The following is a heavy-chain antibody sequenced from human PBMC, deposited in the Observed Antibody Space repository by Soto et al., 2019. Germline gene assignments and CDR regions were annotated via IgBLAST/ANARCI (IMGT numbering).Heavy chain of an antibody. CDR2: ISYDGSNK. J-gene: IGHJ4*02. Sequence: QVQLVESGGGVVQPGRSLRLSCAASGFTFSSYGMHWVRQAPGKGLEWVAVISYDGSNKYYADSVKGRFTISRDNSKNTLYLQMNSLRAEDTAVYYCAHGGWFGELLDYWGQGTLVTVSS. D-gene: IGHD3-10*01. CDR3: AHGGWFGELLDY. CDR1: GFTFSSYG. V-gene: IGHV3-30*03.